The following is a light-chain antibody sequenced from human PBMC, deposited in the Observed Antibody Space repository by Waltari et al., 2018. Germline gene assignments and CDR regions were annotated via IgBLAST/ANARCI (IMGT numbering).Light chain of an antibody. CDR3: QHGYGTPFT. V-gene: IGKV1-NL1*01. CDR2: KAS. J-gene: IGKJ3*01. CDR1: QGINNN. Sequence: DIQMTQSPSSLSASLGDRVTITCHASQGINNNLAWYQQKPGKVPKLLIYKASTLQSGVPSRFSGSGSGTDFTLTISSLQPEDFATYYCQHGYGTPFTFGPGTKLDIK.